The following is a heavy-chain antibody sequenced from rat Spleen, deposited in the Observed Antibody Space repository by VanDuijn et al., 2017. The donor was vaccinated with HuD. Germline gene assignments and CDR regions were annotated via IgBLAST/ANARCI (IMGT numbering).Heavy chain of an antibody. CDR1: GFSLTSNG. Sequence: QVQLKESGPGLVQPSQTLSLTCTVSGFSLTSNGVSWVRQPPGKGLEWIGAIWSGGNTDYNSALKSRLSISRDTSKSQVFLNVNSLQPEDTGTYYGARHYYDGSLSTGDWFAYWGQGTLVTVSS. V-gene: IGHV2-4*01. CDR2: IWSGGNT. D-gene: IGHD1-12*02. J-gene: IGHJ3*01. CDR3: ARHYYDGSLSTGDWFAY.